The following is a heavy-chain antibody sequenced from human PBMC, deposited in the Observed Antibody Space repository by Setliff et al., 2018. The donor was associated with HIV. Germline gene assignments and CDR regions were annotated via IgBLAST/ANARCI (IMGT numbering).Heavy chain of an antibody. Sequence: GGSLRLSCAASGFTFDDYGMTWVRQTPGKGLEWVANINQDGSETYYVDSVKGRFTISRDNAKNSLYLQMNSLRAEDTAVYYCARDLLGATHYFQHWGQGTLVTVSS. D-gene: IGHD1-26*01. CDR2: INQDGSET. CDR1: GFTFDDYG. V-gene: IGHV3-7*03. J-gene: IGHJ1*01. CDR3: ARDLLGATHYFQH.